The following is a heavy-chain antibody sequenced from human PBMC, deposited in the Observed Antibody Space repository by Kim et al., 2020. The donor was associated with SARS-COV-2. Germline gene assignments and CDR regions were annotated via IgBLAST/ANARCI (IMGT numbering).Heavy chain of an antibody. V-gene: IGHV4-31*03. CDR2: IYYSGST. D-gene: IGHD6-19*01. CDR3: ARDTGGPYSSGWYFGGRSFPFISGDYGMDV. J-gene: IGHJ6*02. CDR1: GGSISSGGYY. Sequence: SETLSLTCTVSGGSISSGGYYWSWIRQHPGKGLEWIGYIYYSGSTYYNPSLKSRVTISVDTSKNQFSLKLSSVTAADTAVYYCARDTGGPYSSGWYFGGRSFPFISGDYGMDVWGQGTTLTVSS.